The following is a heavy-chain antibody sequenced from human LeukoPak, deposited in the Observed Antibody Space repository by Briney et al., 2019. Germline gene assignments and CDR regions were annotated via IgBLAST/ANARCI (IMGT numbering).Heavy chain of an antibody. Sequence: PSETLSLTCTVSGGSISSSSYYWGWIRQPPGKGLEWIGSIYYSGSTYYNPSLKSRVTISVGTSKNQFSLKLSSVTAADTAVYYCARLVAAAGTHWGLGTLVTVSS. J-gene: IGHJ4*02. CDR1: GGSISSSSYY. CDR3: ARLVAAAGTH. CDR2: IYYSGST. V-gene: IGHV4-39*01. D-gene: IGHD6-13*01.